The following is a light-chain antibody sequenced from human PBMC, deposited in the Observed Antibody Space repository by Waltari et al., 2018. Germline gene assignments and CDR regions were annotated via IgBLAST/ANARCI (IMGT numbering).Light chain of an antibody. CDR1: SRDVGGYNF. V-gene: IGLV2-14*01. J-gene: IGLJ1*01. Sequence: QSALTQPASVSGSPGQSITISCTGTSRDVGGYNFVSWYQQHPGKAPTLMIYEVSKRPSGVSNRFSGSKSGNTASLTISGLQAEDEADYYCSSYTSSSPYVFGTGTKVTVL. CDR3: SSYTSSSPYV. CDR2: EVS.